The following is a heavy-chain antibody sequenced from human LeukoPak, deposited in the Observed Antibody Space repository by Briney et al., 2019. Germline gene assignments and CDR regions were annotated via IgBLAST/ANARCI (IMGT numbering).Heavy chain of an antibody. CDR1: GYTFTSYG. CDR3: ARGGTTVVTPGDY. CDR2: INPSGGST. J-gene: IGHJ4*02. Sequence: ASVKVSCKASGYTFTSYGISWVRQAPGQGLEWMGIINPSGGSTSYAQKFQGRVTMTRDTSTSTVYMELSSLRSEDTAVYYCARGGTTVVTPGDYWGQGTLVTVSS. V-gene: IGHV1-46*01. D-gene: IGHD4-23*01.